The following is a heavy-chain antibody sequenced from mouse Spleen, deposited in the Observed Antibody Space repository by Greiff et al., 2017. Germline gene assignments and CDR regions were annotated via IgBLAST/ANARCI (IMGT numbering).Heavy chain of an antibody. CDR2: ISSGSSTI. V-gene: IGHV5-17*01. Sequence: DVMLVESGGGLVKPGGSLKLSCAASGFTFSDYGMHWVRQAPEKGLEWVAYISSGSSTIYYADTVKGRFTISRDNAKNTLFLQMTSLRSEDTAMYYCARGYSNYGAMDYWGQGTSVTVSS. D-gene: IGHD2-5*01. CDR1: GFTFSDYG. J-gene: IGHJ4*01. CDR3: ARGYSNYGAMDY.